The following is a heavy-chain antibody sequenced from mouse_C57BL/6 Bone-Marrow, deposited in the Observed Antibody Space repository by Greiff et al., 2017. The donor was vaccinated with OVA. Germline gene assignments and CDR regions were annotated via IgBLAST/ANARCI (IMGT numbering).Heavy chain of an antibody. CDR2: IRNKANGYTT. CDR3: ARYGNYLYAMDY. D-gene: IGHD2-1*01. CDR1: GFTFTDYY. Sequence: EVKLVESGGGLVQPGGSLSLSCAASGFTFTDYYMSWVRQPPGKALEWLGFIRNKANGYTTEYSASVKGRFTISRDNSQSILYLQMNALRAEDSATYYCARYGNYLYAMDYWGQGTSVTVSS. J-gene: IGHJ4*01. V-gene: IGHV7-3*01.